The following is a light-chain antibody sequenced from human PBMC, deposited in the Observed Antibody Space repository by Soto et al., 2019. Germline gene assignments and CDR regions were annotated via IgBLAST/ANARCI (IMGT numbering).Light chain of an antibody. Sequence: IIRKGTSSDVGGYNYVSWYQQHPGKAPKLMIYDVSNRPSGVSNRFSGSKSGNTASLTISGLQAEDEADYSCSSYTRSSPSPYVSVPVSKVPVL. J-gene: IGLJ1*01. V-gene: IGLV2-14*04. CDR3: SSYTRSSPSPYV. CDR2: DVS. CDR1: SSDVGGYNY.